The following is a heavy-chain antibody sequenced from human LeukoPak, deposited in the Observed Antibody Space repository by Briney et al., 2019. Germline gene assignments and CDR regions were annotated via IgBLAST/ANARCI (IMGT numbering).Heavy chain of an antibody. CDR3: TTEERVSSGYCSGGSCYIDY. Sequence: GGSLRLSCAASAFTFSNAWMNWVRQAPGKGVEWVGRIKSKTDGGTTDYAAPGKGRFTISRDDSKNTLYLQMNSLKTEDTAVYYCTTEERVSSGYCSGGSCYIDYWGQGTLVTVSS. V-gene: IGHV3-15*01. CDR1: AFTFSNAW. D-gene: IGHD2-15*01. CDR2: IKSKTDGGTT. J-gene: IGHJ4*02.